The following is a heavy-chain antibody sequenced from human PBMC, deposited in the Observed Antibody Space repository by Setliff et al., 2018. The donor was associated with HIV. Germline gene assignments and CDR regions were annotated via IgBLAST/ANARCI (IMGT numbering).Heavy chain of an antibody. Sequence: PGGSLRLSCAASGFSFSSYLMNWVRQAPGKGLEWVSSISSDSNYKYYADSVKGRFTIFRDNAKKSLYLQMNSLRVDDTAVYYCVSGGWGYAFDMWGQGTMVTVSS. CDR2: ISSDSNYK. D-gene: IGHD6-19*01. J-gene: IGHJ3*02. V-gene: IGHV3-21*01. CDR1: GFSFSSYL. CDR3: VSGGWGYAFDM.